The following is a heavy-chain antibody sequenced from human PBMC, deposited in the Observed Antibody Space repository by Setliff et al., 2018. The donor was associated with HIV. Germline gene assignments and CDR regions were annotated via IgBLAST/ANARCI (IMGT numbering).Heavy chain of an antibody. CDR3: ARTRGRALLSYYFDY. CDR1: GGSISGYY. Sequence: SETLSLTCTVSGGSISGYYWSWVRRPPGRGLEWIGFVSYSGTTSYNPSLDSRVTMSVDTSRDQFSRKLGSVTAADTAVYFCARTRGRALLSYYFDYWGQGRLVTVSS. V-gene: IGHV4-59*01. J-gene: IGHJ4*02. CDR2: VSYSGTT.